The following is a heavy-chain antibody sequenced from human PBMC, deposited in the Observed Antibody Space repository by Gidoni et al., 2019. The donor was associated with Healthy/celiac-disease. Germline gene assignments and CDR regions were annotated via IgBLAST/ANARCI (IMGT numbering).Heavy chain of an antibody. CDR2: IKQDGSEK. CDR1: GFTFSSYW. CDR3: ARVYSSGVFDY. D-gene: IGHD6-19*01. Sequence: EVQLVESGGGLVQPGGSLRLSCAASGFTFSSYWMRWVRQAPGKGLEWVANIKQDGSEKYYVDSVKGRFTISRDNAKNSLYLQMNSLRAEDTAVYYCARVYSSGVFDYWGQGTLVTVSS. J-gene: IGHJ4*02. V-gene: IGHV3-7*03.